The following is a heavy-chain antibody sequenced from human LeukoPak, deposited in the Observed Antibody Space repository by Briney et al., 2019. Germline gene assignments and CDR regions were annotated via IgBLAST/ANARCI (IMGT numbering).Heavy chain of an antibody. V-gene: IGHV3-30-3*01. D-gene: IGHD2-2*01. CDR2: ISYDGSNK. CDR1: GFTFSSYA. CDR3: ARARYCSSTSCSYTIDY. J-gene: IGHJ4*02. Sequence: GGSLRLSCAASGFTFSSYAMHWVRQAPGKGLEWVAVISYDGSNKYYADSVKGRFTISRDNSKNTLYLQMNSLRAEDTAVYYCARARYCSSTSCSYTIDYWGQGTLVTVSS.